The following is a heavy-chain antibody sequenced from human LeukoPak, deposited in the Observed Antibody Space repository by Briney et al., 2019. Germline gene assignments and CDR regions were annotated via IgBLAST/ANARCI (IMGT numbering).Heavy chain of an antibody. CDR1: GGSISSYY. J-gene: IGHJ5*02. CDR2: IFYSGSP. Sequence: SETLSLTCTASGGSISSYYWSWIRQPPGKGLEWIGYIFYSGSPNYNPSLKSRVTISVDTSRNQFSLKLSSVTAADTAVYYGAREGFDYDSSGYPRGGNWFDPWGQGTLVTVSS. CDR3: AREGFDYDSSGYPRGGNWFDP. V-gene: IGHV4-59*01. D-gene: IGHD3-22*01.